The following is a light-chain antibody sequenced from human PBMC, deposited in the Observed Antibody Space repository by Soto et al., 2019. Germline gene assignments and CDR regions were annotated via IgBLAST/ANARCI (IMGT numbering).Light chain of an antibody. J-gene: IGKJ2*01. V-gene: IGKV3-11*01. CDR2: DAS. CDR1: QRVSSY. CDR3: QQRINWPPYT. Sequence: EIVLTQSPAPLSLSPGERATLSCRASQRVSSYLAWYQQKPGQPPRLLIYDASNRATGIPARFSGSGSGTDVTLTISSLEPEDFAVYYCQQRINWPPYTFGQGTKLEIK.